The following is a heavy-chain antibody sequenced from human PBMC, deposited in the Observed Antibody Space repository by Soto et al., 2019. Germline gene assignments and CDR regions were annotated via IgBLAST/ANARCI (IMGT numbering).Heavy chain of an antibody. V-gene: IGHV4-4*02. J-gene: IGHJ4*02. CDR3: VITKSMKIFGVDY. D-gene: IGHD3-3*01. CDR1: SGSTSSSNW. Sequence: SDTLSLTSAVSSGSTSSSNWWSWVRQPPGKGLEWIGEIYHSGSTNYNPSLKSRVTISVDKSKNQFSLKLSSVTASDTAVYYCVITKSMKIFGVDYWGQGTLVTAPQ. CDR2: IYHSGST.